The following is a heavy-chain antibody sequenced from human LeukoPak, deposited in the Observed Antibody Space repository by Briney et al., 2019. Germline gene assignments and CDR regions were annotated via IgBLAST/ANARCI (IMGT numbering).Heavy chain of an antibody. Sequence: AGSLRLSCAASGFNFDEYGMIWVRQGLGKGLEWVSGINWYGASTGYADSVKGRFTISRDNAKNSLYLQMNSLRAEDTALYYCARGGRGSWGQGTPVTVS. CDR2: INWYGAST. J-gene: IGHJ4*02. CDR1: GFNFDEYG. V-gene: IGHV3-20*04. CDR3: ARGGRGS. D-gene: IGHD5-12*01.